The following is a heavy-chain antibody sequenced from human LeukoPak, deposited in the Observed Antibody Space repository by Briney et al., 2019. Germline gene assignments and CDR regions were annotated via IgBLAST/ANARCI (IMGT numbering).Heavy chain of an antibody. CDR3: ARDVSRISDY. D-gene: IGHD2-15*01. CDR1: GFTFSSYS. Sequence: KSGGSLRLSCAASGFTFSSYSMNWVRQAPGKGLEWVSAISSGSGYIYYADSVKGRFTISRDNAKNSLYLQMNSLRAEDTAVYYCARDVSRISDYWGQGTLVTVSS. V-gene: IGHV3-21*01. J-gene: IGHJ4*02. CDR2: ISSGSGYI.